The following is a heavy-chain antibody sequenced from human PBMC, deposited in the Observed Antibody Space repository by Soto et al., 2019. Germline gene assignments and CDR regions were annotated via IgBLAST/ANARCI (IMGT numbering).Heavy chain of an antibody. J-gene: IGHJ4*02. V-gene: IGHV1-2*02. CDR3: ARSSRYCSGGSCYPY. Sequence: ASVKVFCKASGYTFTGYYMHWVRQAPGQGLEWMGWINPNSGGTNYAQKFQARVTMTRDTSISTAYIELSRLRSDDAAVYYCARSSRYCSGGSCYPYWGQGTLVTVSS. CDR1: GYTFTGYY. D-gene: IGHD2-15*01. CDR2: INPNSGGT.